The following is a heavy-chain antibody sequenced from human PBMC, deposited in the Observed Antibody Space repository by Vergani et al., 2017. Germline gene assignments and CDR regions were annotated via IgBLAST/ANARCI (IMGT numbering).Heavy chain of an antibody. Sequence: EVQLLESGGGLVQPGGSLRLSCAASGFTFSSYAMSWVRQAPGKGLEWVSAISCSGGSTYYADSVKGRFTISRDNSKNTLYLQMNSLRAEDTAVYYCAKDEKYYGSGSYYTYWGQGTLVTVSS. D-gene: IGHD3-10*01. J-gene: IGHJ4*02. CDR2: ISCSGGST. V-gene: IGHV3-23*01. CDR1: GFTFSSYA. CDR3: AKDEKYYGSGSYYTY.